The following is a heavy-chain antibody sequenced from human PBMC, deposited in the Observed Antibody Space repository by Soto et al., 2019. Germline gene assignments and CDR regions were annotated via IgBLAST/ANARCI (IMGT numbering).Heavy chain of an antibody. CDR3: AKDEVNYDSSGLFDY. J-gene: IGHJ4*02. Sequence: QVQLVESGGGVVQPGRSLRLSCAASGFTFSSYGMHWVRQAPGKGLEWVAVISYDGSNKYYADSVKGRFTISRDNSKNTLYLQMNSLRAEDTAVYYCAKDEVNYDSSGLFDYWGQGTLVTVSS. V-gene: IGHV3-30*18. D-gene: IGHD3-22*01. CDR2: ISYDGSNK. CDR1: GFTFSSYG.